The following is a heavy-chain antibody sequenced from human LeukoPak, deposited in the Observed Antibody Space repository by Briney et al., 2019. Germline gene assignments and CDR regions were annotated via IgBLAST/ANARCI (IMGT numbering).Heavy chain of an antibody. CDR3: ARNVDTAMTYYFDY. V-gene: IGHV4-59*08. J-gene: IGHJ4*02. D-gene: IGHD5-18*01. CDR2: LYYSGST. Sequence: SETLSLTCTVSGGSISNYYWSWIRQPPGKGLEWIACLYYSGSTNYNPSLKSRVTISVDTSKNQFSLKLSSVTAADTAVYYCARNVDTAMTYYFDYWGQGTLVTVSS. CDR1: GGSISNYY.